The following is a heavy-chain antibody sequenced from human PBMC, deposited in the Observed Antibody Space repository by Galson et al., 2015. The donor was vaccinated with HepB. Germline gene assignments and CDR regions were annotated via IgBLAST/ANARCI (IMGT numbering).Heavy chain of an antibody. V-gene: IGHV3-7*03. CDR1: GLTFSNLW. CDR3: AKGFL. CDR2: ISPDGSVT. Sequence: SLRLSCAASGLTFSNLWMSWVRQAPGKGLEWVSNISPDGSVTSYVDSVKGRFTISRDNAKYSLFLQMNSLRAEDTAVYYCAKGFLWGRGTLVIVSS. D-gene: IGHD2/OR15-2a*01. J-gene: IGHJ4*02.